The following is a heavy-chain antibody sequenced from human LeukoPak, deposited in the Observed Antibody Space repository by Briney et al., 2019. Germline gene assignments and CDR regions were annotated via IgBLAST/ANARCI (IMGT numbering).Heavy chain of an antibody. J-gene: IGHJ4*02. CDR1: GFTFNNYG. CDR2: IGTSGANT. D-gene: IGHD2-21*01. CDR3: AKKSGDHFHFDF. Sequence: GGSLRLSCAASGFTFNNYGMGWVRQTPGKGLEWVATIGTSGANTYHADSVKGRFTISRDNSKSTLYLQMNSLRAEDTAVYHCAKKSGDHFHFDFWGQETLVTVSS. V-gene: IGHV3-23*01.